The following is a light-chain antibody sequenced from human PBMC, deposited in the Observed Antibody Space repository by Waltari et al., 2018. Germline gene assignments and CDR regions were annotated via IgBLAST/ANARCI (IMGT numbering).Light chain of an antibody. CDR3: QQRSNWLRT. Sequence: EIVLTQSPATLSLSPGERATLSCRASQSVSSYLAWYQQKPGQPPRLLIYDASNRATGIPARFSGSGSGTDFTLTISSLEPEDFAVYYCQQRSNWLRTFGQGTKVEIK. CDR2: DAS. V-gene: IGKV3-11*01. J-gene: IGKJ1*01. CDR1: QSVSSY.